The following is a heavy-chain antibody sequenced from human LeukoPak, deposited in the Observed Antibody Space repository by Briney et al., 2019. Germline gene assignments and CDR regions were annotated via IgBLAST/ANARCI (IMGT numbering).Heavy chain of an antibody. CDR1: GFTFSSYS. CDR3: ARDRGLLDAFDI. V-gene: IGHV3-74*01. CDR2: INSDGSST. Sequence: PGGSLRLSCAASGFTFSSYSMNWIRQAPGKGLVWVSRINSDGSSTSYADSVKGRFTISRDNAKNTLYLQMNSLRAEDTAVYYCARDRGLLDAFDIWGQGTMVTVSS. J-gene: IGHJ3*02. D-gene: IGHD1-26*01.